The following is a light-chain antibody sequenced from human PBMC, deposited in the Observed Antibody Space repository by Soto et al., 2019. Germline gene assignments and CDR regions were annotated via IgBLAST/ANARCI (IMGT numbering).Light chain of an antibody. CDR3: HQRQSWPRT. V-gene: IGKV3-20*01. Sequence: EMVLTQSPGTLSLYPGERATLSCRASQSVSSSYLAWYQQKPGQAPRLLIYGASSRATGIPDRFSGSGSGTDFTLTINSLAPEDFAIYYCHQRQSWPRTFGQVTKVDIK. J-gene: IGKJ1*01. CDR2: GAS. CDR1: QSVSSSY.